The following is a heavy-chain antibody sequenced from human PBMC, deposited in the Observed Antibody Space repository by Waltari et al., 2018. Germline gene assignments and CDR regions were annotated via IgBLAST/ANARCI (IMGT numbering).Heavy chain of an antibody. D-gene: IGHD5-12*01. J-gene: IGHJ4*02. V-gene: IGHV3-23*01. CDR2: ISGVGAAK. CDR1: GFTFSSSD. Sequence: EVQLLESWGGLVQRGGSLRLSCSVSGFTFSSSDVGWVRPTPGKWGWWVATISGVGAAKDYSDSVKVRFTISRDISKDTVYLHMNSLRAEDTAVYFCAKGSGYGSTEYFDYWGQGTLVTVSS. CDR3: AKGSGYGSTEYFDY.